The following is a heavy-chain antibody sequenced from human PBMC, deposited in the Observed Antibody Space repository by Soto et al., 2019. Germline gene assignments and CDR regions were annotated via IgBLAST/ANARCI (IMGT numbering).Heavy chain of an antibody. J-gene: IGHJ5*01. CDR3: ARLIGNSWLDS. V-gene: IGHV6-1*01. CDR1: GASVSRNSPS. D-gene: IGHD3-16*01. Sequence: SQPLSLAYPIYGASVSRNSPSGAWTRPTPLGGLEWLGRTYYRSKWSNDYAVSVKGRITINPDTSNNQFSLHLNSVTPDDTAVYYCARLIGNSWLDSWGQGTLVTVSS. CDR2: TYYRSKWSN.